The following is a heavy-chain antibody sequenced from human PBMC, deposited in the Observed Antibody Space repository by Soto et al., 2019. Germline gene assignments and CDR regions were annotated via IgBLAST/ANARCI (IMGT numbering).Heavy chain of an antibody. D-gene: IGHD3-22*01. J-gene: IGHJ6*04. V-gene: IGHV1-18*01. CDR1: GYTFTSYG. Sequence: QVQLVQSGAEVKKPGASVKVSCKASGYTFTSYGISWVRQAPGQGLEWMGWISAYNGNTNYAQKLQGRVTMTTDTAKSTAYMELRSQRSDDTAVYYCARGYYYDSSGYYEEYYGMDGWGKGTTVTVSS. CDR2: ISAYNGNT. CDR3: ARGYYYDSSGYYEEYYGMDG.